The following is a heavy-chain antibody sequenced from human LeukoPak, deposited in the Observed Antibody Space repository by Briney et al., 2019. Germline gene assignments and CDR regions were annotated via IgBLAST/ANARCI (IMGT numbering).Heavy chain of an antibody. CDR2: IYPSGST. V-gene: IGHV4-61*02. D-gene: IGHD1-26*01. CDR1: GGSISSGSYY. J-gene: IGHJ5*02. CDR3: ARAVGSSESNWFDP. Sequence: PSETLSLTCTVSGGSISSGSYYWSWIRQPAGKGLEWIGRIYPSGSTNYNPSLKSRVTISLDRSKYQFSLMLRSVTAADTAVYYCARAVGSSESNWFDPWGQGTLATVSS.